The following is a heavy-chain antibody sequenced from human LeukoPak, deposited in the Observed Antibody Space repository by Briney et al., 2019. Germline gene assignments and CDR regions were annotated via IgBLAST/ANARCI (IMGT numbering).Heavy chain of an antibody. Sequence: SETLSLTCTVAGGSISSSLNYWGWIRQPPGKGLEWIGRLYYSGSTDYNPSLKDRVTISIDTSKNQFSLMVSSVTAADTAVYYCARISSVWLKDFYYYLDVWGKGTTVTVSS. CDR2: LYYSGST. D-gene: IGHD3-22*01. CDR1: GGSISSSLNY. V-gene: IGHV4-39*07. CDR3: ARISSVWLKDFYYYLDV. J-gene: IGHJ6*03.